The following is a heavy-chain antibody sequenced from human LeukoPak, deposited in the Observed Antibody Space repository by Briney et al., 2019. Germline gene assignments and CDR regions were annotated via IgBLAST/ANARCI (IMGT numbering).Heavy chain of an antibody. CDR1: GFTFSRDW. Sequence: GGSLRLSCAASGFTFSRDWMTWVRQAPGKGLEWVANIKQDGSERYYVDSVKGRFTISRDNARNSLYLQMNSLRAEDTAVYYCARGQLPGNYWGQGTLVTVSS. CDR3: ARGQLPGNY. CDR2: IKQDGSER. J-gene: IGHJ4*02. D-gene: IGHD2-2*01. V-gene: IGHV3-7*05.